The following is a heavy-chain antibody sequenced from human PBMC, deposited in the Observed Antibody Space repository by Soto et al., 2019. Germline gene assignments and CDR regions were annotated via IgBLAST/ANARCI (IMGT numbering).Heavy chain of an antibody. J-gene: IGHJ4*02. D-gene: IGHD3-9*01. V-gene: IGHV1-18*01. Sequence: QVQLVQSGAEVKKPGASVKVSCKASGYTFTSYGISWVRQAPGQGLEWMGWISAYNGNTNYAQKLQGRVTMTTDTSTSTAYMELRSLRSDDTAVYYCSRDHVQTERYFDWLLLSSYPPSFDYWGQGTLVTVSS. CDR1: GYTFTSYG. CDR2: ISAYNGNT. CDR3: SRDHVQTERYFDWLLLSSYPPSFDY.